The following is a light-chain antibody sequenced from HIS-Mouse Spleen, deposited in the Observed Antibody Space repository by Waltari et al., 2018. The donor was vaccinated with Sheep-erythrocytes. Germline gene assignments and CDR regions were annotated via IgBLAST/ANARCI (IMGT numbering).Light chain of an antibody. V-gene: IGLV2-23*01. CDR1: SSDVGSYNL. CDR2: EGS. Sequence: QSALTQPASVSGSPGQSITISCTGTSSDVGSYNLASWYQQHPGKPPKLMIYEGSKRPSGVSNRFSGSKSGNTASLTISGLQAEDEADYYCCSYAGSSTPWVFGGGTKLTVL. CDR3: CSYAGSSTPWV. J-gene: IGLJ3*02.